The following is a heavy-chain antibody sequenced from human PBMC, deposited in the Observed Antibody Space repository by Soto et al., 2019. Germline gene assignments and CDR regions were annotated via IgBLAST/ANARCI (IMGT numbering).Heavy chain of an antibody. CDR3: ATHGYDSIAAPATDAFDI. CDR1: GYTLTELS. CDR2: FDPEDGET. Sequence: ASVKVSCKVSGYTLTELSMHWVRQAPGKGLEWMGGFDPEDGETIYAQKFQGRVTMTEDTSTDTAYMELSSLRSEDTAVYYCATHGYDSIAAPATDAFDIWGQGTMVTVSS. V-gene: IGHV1-24*01. D-gene: IGHD3-22*01. J-gene: IGHJ3*02.